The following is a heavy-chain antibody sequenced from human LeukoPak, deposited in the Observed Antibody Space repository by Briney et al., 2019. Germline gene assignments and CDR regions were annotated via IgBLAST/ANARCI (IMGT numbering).Heavy chain of an antibody. J-gene: IGHJ4*02. D-gene: IGHD1-26*01. CDR1: GYTFASYD. CDR3: TRDSSGSSVGTGFDY. CDR2: MHPHSGNT. V-gene: IGHV1-8*01. Sequence: ASVKVSCKAAGYTFASYDINWVRQAPGQGLEWMGWMHPHSGNTGYAQTFQGRVTMTTNISTSTAYMELSSLRYEDTAVYYCTRDSSGSSVGTGFDYWGQGTLVTVSS.